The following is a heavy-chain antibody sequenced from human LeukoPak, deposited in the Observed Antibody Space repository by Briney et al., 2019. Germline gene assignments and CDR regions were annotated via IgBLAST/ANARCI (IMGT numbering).Heavy chain of an antibody. CDR3: ASGFGSFDI. J-gene: IGHJ3*02. D-gene: IGHD1-26*01. Sequence: QPGGSLRLSCAASGFTFNDYAMGWVRQAPGKGLEWVSTISGSGESTYYTDSVKGQFTISRDNSKNTLYLLMNSLRAGDTAVYYCASGFGSFDIWGQGTMVTVSS. CDR1: GFTFNDYA. V-gene: IGHV3-23*01. CDR2: ISGSGEST.